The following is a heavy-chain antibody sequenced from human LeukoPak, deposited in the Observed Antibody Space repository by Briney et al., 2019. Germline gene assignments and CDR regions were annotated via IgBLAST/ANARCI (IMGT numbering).Heavy chain of an antibody. Sequence: SVKVSCKASGGTFSSYAISWVRQAPGQGLDWMGRIIPILGIANYAQKFQGRVTITADKSTSTAYMELSSLRSEDTAVYYCARDGYGYNYNFLDYWGQGTLVTVSS. CDR2: IIPILGIA. J-gene: IGHJ4*02. CDR1: GGTFSSYA. CDR3: ARDGYGYNYNFLDY. V-gene: IGHV1-69*04. D-gene: IGHD5-24*01.